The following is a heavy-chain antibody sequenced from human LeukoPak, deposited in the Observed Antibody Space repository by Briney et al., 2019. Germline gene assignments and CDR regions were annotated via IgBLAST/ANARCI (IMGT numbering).Heavy chain of an antibody. V-gene: IGHV3-48*01. J-gene: IGHJ4*02. CDR3: ARGITMVRGVMNY. D-gene: IGHD3-10*01. CDR2: ISSSSSTI. Sequence: GGSLRLSCAASGFTFSSDSMNWVRQALGKGLEWVSYISSSSSTIYYADSVKGRFTISRDNAKNSLYLQMNSLRAEDTAVYYCARGITMVRGVMNYWGQGTLVTVSS. CDR1: GFTFSSDS.